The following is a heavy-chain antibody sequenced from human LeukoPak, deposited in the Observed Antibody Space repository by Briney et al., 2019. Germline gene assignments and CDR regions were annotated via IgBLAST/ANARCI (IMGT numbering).Heavy chain of an antibody. J-gene: IGHJ4*02. CDR2: IDPAGDT. Sequence: GESLRLSCAAFGSTFSRHDMHWVRQTKGKGLEWVSAIDPAGDTYYSGSARGRLTISRANAKSSLYLQMNSLRPGDTAVYYCARDLEDWGQGTLVIVSS. CDR3: ARDLED. D-gene: IGHD1-1*01. V-gene: IGHV3-13*04. CDR1: GSTFSRHD.